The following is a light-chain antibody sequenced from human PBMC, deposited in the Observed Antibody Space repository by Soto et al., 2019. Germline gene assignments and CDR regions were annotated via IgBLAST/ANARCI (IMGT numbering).Light chain of an antibody. CDR1: QNIDKW. CDR3: QQYNNWPPIT. CDR2: DAS. Sequence: DIQMTQSPSTLSASVGDRVSITCRASQNIDKWLAWYQQKPQKAPKLLIFDASTLESGVPSRFSGSGSGTEFTLTISSLQPDDFATYYCQQYNNWPPITFGQGTRLEIK. J-gene: IGKJ5*01. V-gene: IGKV1-5*01.